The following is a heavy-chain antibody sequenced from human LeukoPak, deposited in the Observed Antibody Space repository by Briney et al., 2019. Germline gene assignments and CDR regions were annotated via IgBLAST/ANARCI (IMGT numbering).Heavy chain of an antibody. CDR2: ISGSGGST. V-gene: IGHV3-23*01. CDR3: AKDAIVVPAPNGWYFQH. Sequence: GGSLRPSCAASGFTFSSYAMSWVRQAPGKGLEWVSAISGSGGSTYYADSVKGRFTISRDNSKNTLYLQMNSLRAEDTAVYYCAKDAIVVPAPNGWYFQHWGQGTLVTVSS. CDR1: GFTFSSYA. D-gene: IGHD2-2*01. J-gene: IGHJ1*01.